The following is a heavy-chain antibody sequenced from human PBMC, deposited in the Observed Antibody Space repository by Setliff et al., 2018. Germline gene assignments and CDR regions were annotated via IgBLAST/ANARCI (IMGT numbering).Heavy chain of an antibody. V-gene: IGHV4-34*01. J-gene: IGHJ6*04. CDR3: ARMTGFLYMDV. D-gene: IGHD3-3*01. CDR1: GGTFSDYY. Sequence: PSETLSLTCAAYGGTFSDYYWTWIRQPPGKGLEWIGEINHRGSTNYNPSLKSRATISIDTSKDQFSLKLISMSAADTAVYYCARMTGFLYMDVWGKGTPVTVSS. CDR2: INHRGST.